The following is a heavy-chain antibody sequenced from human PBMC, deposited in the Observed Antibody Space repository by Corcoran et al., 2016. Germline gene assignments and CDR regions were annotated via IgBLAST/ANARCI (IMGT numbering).Heavy chain of an antibody. Sequence: EVQLVESGGGLVKPGGSLRLSCAASGFMFITYSMHWVRQAPGKGLEWVSSISSTGSYKDYADSVKGRFTISRDNAKNSLYLQMNSLRAEDTAVYYCARDPMAGTDYFDDWGQGTLVTVSS. D-gene: IGHD6-19*01. CDR2: ISSTGSYK. CDR3: ARDPMAGTDYFDD. V-gene: IGHV3-21*01. CDR1: GFMFITYS. J-gene: IGHJ4*02.